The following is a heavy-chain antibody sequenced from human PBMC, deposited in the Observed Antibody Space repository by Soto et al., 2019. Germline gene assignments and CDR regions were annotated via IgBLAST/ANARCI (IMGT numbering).Heavy chain of an antibody. CDR1: GYTFTSYG. CDR2: ISAYNGNT. J-gene: IGHJ6*03. D-gene: IGHD4-17*01. V-gene: IGHV1-18*01. Sequence: GASVKVSCKASGYTFTSYGISWVRQAPGQGLEWMGWISAYNGNTNYAQKLQGRVTMTTDTSTSTAYMELRSLRSDDTAVYYCARGVTYGDYYYYYKDVCSKGTTDTDSS. CDR3: ARGVTYGDYYYYYKDV.